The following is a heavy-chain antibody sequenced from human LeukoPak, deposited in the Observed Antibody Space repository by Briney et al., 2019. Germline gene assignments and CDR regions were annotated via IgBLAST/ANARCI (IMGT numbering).Heavy chain of an antibody. Sequence: RASETLSLTCAVYGGSFSGYYWSWIRQPPGKGLEWIGEINHSGSTNYNPSLKSRVTISVDTSKNQFSLKLSSVTAADTAVYYCARLLLPGYYDILTGYYNVGYFDYWGQGTLATVSS. V-gene: IGHV4-34*01. CDR3: ARLLLPGYYDILTGYYNVGYFDY. CDR2: INHSGST. CDR1: GGSFSGYY. J-gene: IGHJ4*02. D-gene: IGHD3-9*01.